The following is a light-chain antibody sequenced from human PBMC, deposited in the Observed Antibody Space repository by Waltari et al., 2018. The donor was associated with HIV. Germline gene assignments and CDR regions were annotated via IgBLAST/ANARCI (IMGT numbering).Light chain of an antibody. Sequence: DVQMTQSPSSLSASVGARVTITCRASQDIRNDLGWYQQKQGRAPKRLIYAASQGGVSSRFSGSGSGTEFTLTISSLQPEDFATYFCLQYNSHPWTFGQGTKVEIK. CDR2: AAS. V-gene: IGKV1-17*01. CDR1: QDIRND. J-gene: IGKJ1*01. CDR3: LQYNSHPWT.